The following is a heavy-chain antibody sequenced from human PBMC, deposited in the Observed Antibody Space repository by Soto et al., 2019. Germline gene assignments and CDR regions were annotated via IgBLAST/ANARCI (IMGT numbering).Heavy chain of an antibody. D-gene: IGHD1-1*01. CDR2: MWHDGSKT. V-gene: IGHV3-33*01. Sequence: QVQLVASGGGVVQPGRSLRLSCVASGFTFSGYGMHWVRQAPGKGLEWVALMWHDGSKTFYADSVKGRFTISRDKSDNTLFLQMNSLRAEDTAVYYCARDERSWYFDLWGRGTLVSVSS. J-gene: IGHJ2*01. CDR3: ARDERSWYFDL. CDR1: GFTFSGYG.